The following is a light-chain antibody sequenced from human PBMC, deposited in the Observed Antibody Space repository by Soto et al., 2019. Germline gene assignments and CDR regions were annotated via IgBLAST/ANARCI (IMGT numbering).Light chain of an antibody. CDR1: QYISSW. J-gene: IGKJ2*01. CDR2: KAS. Sequence: DIQMTQSPSTLSTSVGDRVTITCRASQYISSWLAWYQQKPGKAPNLLIYKASSLESGVPSRFSGSGSGTEFTLTISSLQPDDFATYYCQQYNNYPYTFGQGTKLEIK. V-gene: IGKV1-5*03. CDR3: QQYNNYPYT.